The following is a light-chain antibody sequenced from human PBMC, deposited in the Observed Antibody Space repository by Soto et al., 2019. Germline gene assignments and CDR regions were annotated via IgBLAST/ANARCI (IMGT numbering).Light chain of an antibody. CDR2: DAS. Sequence: DLQMHQSPSTLSASVGDRSAITSRASQSISSWLAWYQQKPGKDPKLLIYDASSLESGVPSRFSGSGSGTEFTLTISSLQPEDFATYYCKQYNSYWTVGKGTKVDIK. J-gene: IGKJ1*01. CDR1: QSISSW. V-gene: IGKV1-5*01. CDR3: KQYNSYWT.